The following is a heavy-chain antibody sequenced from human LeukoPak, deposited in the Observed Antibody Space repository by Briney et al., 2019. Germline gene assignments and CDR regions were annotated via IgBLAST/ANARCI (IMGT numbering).Heavy chain of an antibody. V-gene: IGHV1-46*01. Sequence: ASVKVSCKASGYTFTSYGISWVRQAPGQGLEWMGIINPSGGSTSYAQKFQGRVTMTRDMSTSTVYMELSSLRSEDTAVYYCARGRVVIIHLMQFDYWGQGTLVTVSS. CDR1: GYTFTSYG. CDR2: INPSGGST. CDR3: ARGRVVIIHLMQFDY. J-gene: IGHJ4*02. D-gene: IGHD3-3*01.